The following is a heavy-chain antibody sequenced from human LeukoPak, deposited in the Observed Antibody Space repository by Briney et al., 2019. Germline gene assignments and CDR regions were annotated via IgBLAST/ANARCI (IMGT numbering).Heavy chain of an antibody. CDR3: AKERDTAMVTIDY. J-gene: IGHJ4*02. CDR1: GCSFSSYC. D-gene: IGHD5-18*01. CDR2: IRYDGSNK. Sequence: AESLTLTCAASGCSFSSYCLHWVRQAPGKGLEWVACIRYDGSNKYYADSVKGRFTISRDNSKNTLYLQMNSLRAEDTAVYYCAKERDTAMVTIDYWGQGTLVTVSS. V-gene: IGHV3-30*02.